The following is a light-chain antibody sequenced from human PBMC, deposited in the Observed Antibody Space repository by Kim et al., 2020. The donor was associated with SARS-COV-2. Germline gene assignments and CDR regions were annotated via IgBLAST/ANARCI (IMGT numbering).Light chain of an antibody. CDR1: SSDVFSYNY. J-gene: IGLJ1*01. CDR2: EVN. CDR3: SSYAGSNTFV. Sequence: QSVLTQPPSASGSPGQSVTISCTGTSSDVFSYNYVSWYQQHPDKAPKLMIYEVNKRPSGVPDRFSGSKSGNTASLTVSGLQAEDEADYYCSSYAGSNTFVFGTGTKVTVL. V-gene: IGLV2-8*01.